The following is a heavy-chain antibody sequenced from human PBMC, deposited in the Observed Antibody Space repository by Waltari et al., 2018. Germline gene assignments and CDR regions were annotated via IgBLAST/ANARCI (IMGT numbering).Heavy chain of an antibody. CDR2: LDPENGAT. CDR1: GYIFTDYY. CDR3: ANSMSGPRVQ. D-gene: IGHD3-3*01. V-gene: IGHV1-69-2*01. J-gene: IGHJ4*02. Sequence: EAQLIQSGAQVKSPGATVKVSCKACGYIFTDYYMHWMQHVPGKGPEWMARLDPENGATEFADRFQGRLTVTADTSTDTAYMELSGLTSEDTATYYCANSMSGPRVQWGQGTQVTVSP.